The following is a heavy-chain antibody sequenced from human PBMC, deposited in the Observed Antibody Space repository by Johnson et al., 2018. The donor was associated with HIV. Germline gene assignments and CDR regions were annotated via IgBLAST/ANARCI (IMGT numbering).Heavy chain of an antibody. CDR2: ISSDGSNK. D-gene: IGHD2-2*01. Sequence: VQLVESGGGVVQPGRSLRLSCTTSGFIFSSYGMHWVRQSPGKGLEWVAFISSDGSNKYYADSVKGRFTISRDNSKNTLYLQMNSLRAEDTAVYYCARNGLIPAAKGVAFDIWGQGTTVTVSS. J-gene: IGHJ3*02. V-gene: IGHV3-30*03. CDR1: GFIFSSYG. CDR3: ARNGLIPAAKGVAFDI.